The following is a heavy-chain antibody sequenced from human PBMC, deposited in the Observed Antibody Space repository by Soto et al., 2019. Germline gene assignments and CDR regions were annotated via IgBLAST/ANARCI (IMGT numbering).Heavy chain of an antibody. J-gene: IGHJ6*02. CDR1: GFTFSSYG. D-gene: IGHD3-3*01. Sequence: GGSLRLSCAASGFTFSSYGMHWVRQAPGKGLEWVAVIWYDGSNKYYADSVKGRFTISRDNSKNTLYLQMNSLRAEGTAVYYCARDAAIFGVVIPLHYYGMDVWGQGTTVTVSS. CDR3: ARDAAIFGVVIPLHYYGMDV. CDR2: IWYDGSNK. V-gene: IGHV3-33*01.